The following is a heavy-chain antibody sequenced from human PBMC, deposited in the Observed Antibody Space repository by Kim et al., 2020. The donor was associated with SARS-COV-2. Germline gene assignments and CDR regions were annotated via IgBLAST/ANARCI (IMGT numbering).Heavy chain of an antibody. J-gene: IGHJ6*01. CDR2: INHSGST. D-gene: IGHD3-10*01. CDR1: GGSFSGYY. CDR3: SRGRYGSGSYYYYYYGMD. Sequence: SETLSLTCAVYGGSFSGYYWSWIRQPPGKGLEWIGEINHSGSTNYNPSLKSRVTISVDTSKNQSSLKLSSVTAADTAVYYCSRGRYGSGSYYYYYYGMD. V-gene: IGHV4-34*01.